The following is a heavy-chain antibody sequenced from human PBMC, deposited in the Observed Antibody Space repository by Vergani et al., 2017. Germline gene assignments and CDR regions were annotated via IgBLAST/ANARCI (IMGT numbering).Heavy chain of an antibody. V-gene: IGHV5-51*01. J-gene: IGHJ4*02. D-gene: IGHD3-22*01. Sequence: EVQLVQSGAEVKKPGESLKISCKGSGYSFTSYWIGWVRQMPGKGLEWMGIIYPGDSDTRYSPSFQGQVTISADKSISTAYLQWSSLKASDTAMYYCARHQDLYDSSGRANLVLDYWGQGTLVTVSS. CDR2: IYPGDSDT. CDR3: ARHQDLYDSSGRANLVLDY. CDR1: GYSFTSYW.